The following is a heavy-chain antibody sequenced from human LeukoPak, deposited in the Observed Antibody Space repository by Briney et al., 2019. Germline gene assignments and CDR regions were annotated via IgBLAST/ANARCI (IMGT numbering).Heavy chain of an antibody. D-gene: IGHD1-26*01. J-gene: IGHJ4*02. CDR2: ITPIFGTA. CDR3: AREDSGATSAY. V-gene: IGHV1-69*01. Sequence: SVKVSSKASGGTFTSYAISWVRQAPEQGLEWGGGITPIFGTANYAQKFQGRVTITADESTSTAYMELSSLRSEDTAVYYCAREDSGATSAYWGLGTLVTVSS. CDR1: GGTFTSYA.